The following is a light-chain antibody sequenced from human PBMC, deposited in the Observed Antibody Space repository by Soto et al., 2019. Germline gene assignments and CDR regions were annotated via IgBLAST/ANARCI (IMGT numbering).Light chain of an antibody. CDR3: QQYNNWPPMYT. Sequence: EIVMTQSPATLSVSPGERATLSCRASQSVSSNLARYQQKPGQAPRLLIYGASTRATGIPARVSGSGSGTEFTLTISSLQSEDFAVYCCQQYNNWPPMYTFGQGTKVDIK. CDR2: GAS. V-gene: IGKV3-15*01. CDR1: QSVSSN. J-gene: IGKJ2*01.